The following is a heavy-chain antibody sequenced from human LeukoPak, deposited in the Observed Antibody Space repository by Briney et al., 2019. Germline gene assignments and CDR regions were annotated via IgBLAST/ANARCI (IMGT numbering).Heavy chain of an antibody. Sequence: ASVKVSCKASGYTFTSYDINWVRQATGQGLEWMGWMNPISGNTGYAQKFQGRVTMTRNTSISTAYMELSSLRSEDTAVYYCARGPRITIFGVEYYYYYMDVWGKGTTVTVFS. J-gene: IGHJ6*03. D-gene: IGHD3-3*01. CDR2: MNPISGNT. CDR1: GYTFTSYD. CDR3: ARGPRITIFGVEYYYYYMDV. V-gene: IGHV1-8*01.